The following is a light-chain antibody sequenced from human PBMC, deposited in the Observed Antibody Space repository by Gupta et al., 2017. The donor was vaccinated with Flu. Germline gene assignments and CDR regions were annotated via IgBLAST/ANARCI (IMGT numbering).Light chain of an antibody. J-gene: IGKJ1*01. CDR1: QSLVYSDGNIY. CDR2: QVS. Sequence: ISCRSSQSLVYSDGNIYLHWFQQRPGQSPRRLIYQVSHRESGVPDRFSGSGSGTDFTLKISRVEAEDVGVYYCMQGSRWPWAFGQGTKVGIK. V-gene: IGKV2-30*01. CDR3: MQGSRWPWA.